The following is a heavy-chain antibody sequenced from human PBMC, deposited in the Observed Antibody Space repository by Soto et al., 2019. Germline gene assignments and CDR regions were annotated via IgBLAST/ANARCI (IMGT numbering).Heavy chain of an antibody. CDR3: AKEQSSGYYRVVDY. CDR2: ITYDGGDK. V-gene: IGHV3-30*18. Sequence: GGSLRLSCAASVFTLSCCGMHWVRQAPGKGLEWVGVITYDGGDKHYADSVKGRFTISRDSSENTVYLQMNSLRVEDSAIYYCAKEQSSGYYRVVDYWGQGTLVTVSS. CDR1: VFTLSCCG. D-gene: IGHD6-19*01. J-gene: IGHJ4*02.